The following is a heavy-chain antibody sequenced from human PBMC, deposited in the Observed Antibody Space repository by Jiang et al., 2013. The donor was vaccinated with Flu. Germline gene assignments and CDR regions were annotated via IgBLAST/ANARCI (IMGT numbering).Heavy chain of an antibody. D-gene: IGHD6-19*01. Sequence: QLLESGGGVVQPGRSLRLSCAASGFTFSSYGMHWVRQAPGKGLEWVAVISYDGSNKYYADSVKGRFTISRDNSKNTLYLQMNSLRAEDTAVYYCARALLATGIAVAGTQVGGDYWGQGTLVTVSS. V-gene: IGHV3-30*03. CDR2: ISYDGSNK. CDR1: GFTFSSYG. CDR3: ARALLATGIAVAGTQVGGDY. J-gene: IGHJ4*02.